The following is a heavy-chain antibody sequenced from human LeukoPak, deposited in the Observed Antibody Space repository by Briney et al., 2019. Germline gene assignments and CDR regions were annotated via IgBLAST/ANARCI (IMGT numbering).Heavy chain of an antibody. Sequence: GGSLRLSCAASGFTFSSYEMNWVRQAPGKGLEWVSYISSGGNTRYYADSVKGRFTISRDNAKNSLCLQMNSLRAEDTAVYYCARDLIVGAHFDYWGQGTLVTVSS. CDR3: ARDLIVGAHFDY. J-gene: IGHJ4*02. D-gene: IGHD1-26*01. V-gene: IGHV3-48*03. CDR2: ISSGGNTR. CDR1: GFTFSSYE.